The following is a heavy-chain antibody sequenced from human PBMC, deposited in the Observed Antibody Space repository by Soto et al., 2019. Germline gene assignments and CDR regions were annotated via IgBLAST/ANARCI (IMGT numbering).Heavy chain of an antibody. CDR1: GLPFSSHD. J-gene: IGHJ4*02. Sequence: EVQLLDSGGGLVQPGGSLRLSCAASGLPFSSHDMSWVRQAPGKGLEWVSSISISGGNTYYADSVRGRFTISRDNSKNTLYLHMNSLTAEDTAIYYCANEIRPNDYWGQGTLVTVSS. V-gene: IGHV3-23*01. D-gene: IGHD4-17*01. CDR3: ANEIRPNDY. CDR2: ISISGGNT.